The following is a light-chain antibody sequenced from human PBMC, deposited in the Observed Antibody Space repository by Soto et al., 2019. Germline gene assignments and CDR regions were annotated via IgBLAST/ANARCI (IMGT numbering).Light chain of an antibody. V-gene: IGKV3-15*01. CDR1: QSVSTN. CDR2: GTS. CDR3: QQHYNWPRT. Sequence: EMVMTQSPVTLSVSPGERATLSCRASQSVSTNLAWYQQKPGQAPRLLIHGTSTRATDIPARFSGSGSGTAFSLTISSLQSEDFAVYYCQQHYNWPRTFGQGTKVDIK. J-gene: IGKJ1*01.